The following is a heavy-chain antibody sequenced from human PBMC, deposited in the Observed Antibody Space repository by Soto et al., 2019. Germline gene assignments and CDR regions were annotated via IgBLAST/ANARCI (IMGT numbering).Heavy chain of an antibody. Sequence: GGSLRLSYAASGFTFSSYAMGWVRQGPGKGLEWVAVVSIGGSTHYVDSVRGRFTISRDNSKNTLSLQMNSLTAEDTAVYFCAKRRGAGGHFDYWGQGALVTVSS. V-gene: IGHV3-23*01. CDR3: AKRRGAGGHFDY. D-gene: IGHD2-15*01. CDR2: VSIGGST. CDR1: GFTFSSYA. J-gene: IGHJ4*02.